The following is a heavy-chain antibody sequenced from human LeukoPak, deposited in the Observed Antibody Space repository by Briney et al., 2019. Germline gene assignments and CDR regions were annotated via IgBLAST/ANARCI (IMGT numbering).Heavy chain of an antibody. D-gene: IGHD3-10*01. CDR3: AREQNYYGSVTSFDY. Sequence: SETLSLTCTLSGDSISSHYWNWIRQPPGKGLEWLGYIYYSGSTDYNPSLKSRVTMSVDKTKNPFSLKLTSVTAADTAMYYCAREQNYYGSVTSFDYWGQGTLVTVSS. J-gene: IGHJ4*02. CDR2: IYYSGST. CDR1: GDSISSHY. V-gene: IGHV4-59*11.